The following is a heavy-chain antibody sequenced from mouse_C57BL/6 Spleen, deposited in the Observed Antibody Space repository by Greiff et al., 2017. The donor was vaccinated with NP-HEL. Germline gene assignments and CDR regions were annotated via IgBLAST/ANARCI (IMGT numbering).Heavy chain of an antibody. CDR3: ARHYSNYPFAY. CDR1: GYTFTDYY. CDR2: IYPGSGNT. D-gene: IGHD2-5*01. J-gene: IGHJ3*01. V-gene: IGHV1-76*01. Sequence: VQLQQSGAELVRPGASVKLSCKASGYTFTDYYINWVKQRPGQGLEWIARIYPGSGNTYYNEKFKGKATLTAEKSSSTAYMQLSSLTSEDSAVYFCARHYSNYPFAYWGQGTLVTVSA.